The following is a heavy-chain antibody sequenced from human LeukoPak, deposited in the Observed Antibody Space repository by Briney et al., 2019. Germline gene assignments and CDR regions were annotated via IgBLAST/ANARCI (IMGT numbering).Heavy chain of an antibody. Sequence: SETLSLTCSVSGASITRYYWTWIRQPVGKGLEWFGRLYTNGTVNYNPSLRSRATISIETSKNLFSLNLRSVTAADTALYYCARQAGAGTRWDYFDYWGQGILVTVSS. J-gene: IGHJ4*02. V-gene: IGHV4-4*07. CDR2: LYTNGTV. D-gene: IGHD3/OR15-3a*01. CDR3: ARQAGAGTRWDYFDY. CDR1: GASITRYY.